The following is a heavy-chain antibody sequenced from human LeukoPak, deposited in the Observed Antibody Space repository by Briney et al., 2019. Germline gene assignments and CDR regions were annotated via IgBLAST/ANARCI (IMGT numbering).Heavy chain of an antibody. D-gene: IGHD3-22*01. V-gene: IGHV3-7*01. Sequence: GGSLRLSCAASGFTFGSYWMSWVRQAPGKGLEWVANIKQDGNEKYYMDSVKGRFTISRDNAKNSLYLQMNSLRAEDTAVYYCARDDDSSGYYFDYWGQGTLVTVSS. J-gene: IGHJ4*02. CDR2: IKQDGNEK. CDR1: GFTFGSYW. CDR3: ARDDDSSGYYFDY.